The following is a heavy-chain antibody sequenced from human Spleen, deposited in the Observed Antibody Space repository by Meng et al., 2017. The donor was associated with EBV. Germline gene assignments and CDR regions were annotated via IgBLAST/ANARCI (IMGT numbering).Heavy chain of an antibody. CDR1: GSSISGSGYY. V-gene: IGHV4-39*01. J-gene: IGHJ4*02. CDR2: IDYSGTT. CDR3: ARHRPIRGLPDKYYFDY. D-gene: IGHD3-10*01. Sequence: QLQLQESGPGLVKPSAPLSLSCTVSGSSISGSGYYWGWIRQPPGRGLEWIGSIDYSGTTYYNPSLKSRVTISVDTSKNQFSLMLSSVTAADTAVYYCARHRPIRGLPDKYYFDYWGQGTLVTVSS.